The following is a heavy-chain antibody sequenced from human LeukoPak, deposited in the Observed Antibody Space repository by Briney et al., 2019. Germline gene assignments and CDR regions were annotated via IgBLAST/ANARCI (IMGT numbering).Heavy chain of an antibody. V-gene: IGHV3-9*01. CDR3: AKDTGVYYFDSSVSD. CDR1: GFTFDDYA. CDR2: ISWNSGSI. D-gene: IGHD3-22*01. J-gene: IGHJ4*02. Sequence: GRSLRLSCAASGFTFDDYAMHWVRHAPGKGLEWASGISWNSGSIGYADSVKGRFTISRDNAKNSLYLQMNSLRAEDTALYYCAKDTGVYYFDSSVSDWGQGTLVTVSS.